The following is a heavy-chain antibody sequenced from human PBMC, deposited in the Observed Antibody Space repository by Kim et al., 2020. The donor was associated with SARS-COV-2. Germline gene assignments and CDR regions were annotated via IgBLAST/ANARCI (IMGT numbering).Heavy chain of an antibody. CDR3: ARVGLDTAMVWVF. Sequence: GGSLRLSCAASGFTFSSYSMNWVRQAPGKGLEWVSSISSSSSYIYYADSVKGRFTISRDNAKNSLYLQMNSLRAEDTAVYDCARVGLDTAMVWVFGGQGTLVTVSS. V-gene: IGHV3-21*01. CDR1: GFTFSSYS. J-gene: IGHJ4*02. D-gene: IGHD5-18*01. CDR2: ISSSSSYI.